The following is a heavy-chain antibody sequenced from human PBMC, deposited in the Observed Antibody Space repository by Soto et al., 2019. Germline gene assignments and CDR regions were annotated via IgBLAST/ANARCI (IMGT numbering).Heavy chain of an antibody. J-gene: IGHJ4*02. CDR1: GYTFTSYG. CDR3: ARVDYVSLAGYAVGDY. CDR2: ISAYNGNT. D-gene: IGHD3-9*01. Sequence: QVQLVQSGAEVKKPGASVKVSCKASGYTFTSYGISWVRQAPGQGLEWMGWISAYNGNTNYAQKLQGRVTMTTDTYTSTAYMELRSRRSDDTAVYYCARVDYVSLAGYAVGDYWGQGTLVTVSS. V-gene: IGHV1-18*01.